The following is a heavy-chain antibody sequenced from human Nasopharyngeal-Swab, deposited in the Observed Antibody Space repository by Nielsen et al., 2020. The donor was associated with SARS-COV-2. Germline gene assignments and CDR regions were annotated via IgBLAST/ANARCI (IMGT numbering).Heavy chain of an antibody. Sequence: GGSLRLSCAASGFTFSSYWMSWVRQAPGKGLEWVANIKQDGSEKYYVDSVKGRFTISRDNAKNSPYLQMNSLRAEDTAVYYCARSDYSGYDLYFDYWGQGTLVTVSS. J-gene: IGHJ4*02. V-gene: IGHV3-7*01. CDR3: ARSDYSGYDLYFDY. D-gene: IGHD5-12*01. CDR2: IKQDGSEK. CDR1: GFTFSSYW.